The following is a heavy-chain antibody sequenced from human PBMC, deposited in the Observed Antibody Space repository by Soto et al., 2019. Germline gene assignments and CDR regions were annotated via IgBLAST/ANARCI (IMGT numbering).Heavy chain of an antibody. J-gene: IGHJ4*02. CDR3: ARDWSEVVVVPAAIPNY. V-gene: IGHV3-48*02. D-gene: IGHD2-2*02. Sequence: GGSLRLSCAASGFTFSSYSMNWVRQAPGKGLEWVSYISSSSSTIYYADSVKGRFTISRDNAKNSLYLQMNSLRDEDTAVYYCARDWSEVVVVPAAIPNYWGQGTLVTVSS. CDR1: GFTFSSYS. CDR2: ISSSSSTI.